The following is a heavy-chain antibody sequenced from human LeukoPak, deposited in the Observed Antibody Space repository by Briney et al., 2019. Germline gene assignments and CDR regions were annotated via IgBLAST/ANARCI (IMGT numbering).Heavy chain of an antibody. CDR2: MNPNSGNT. D-gene: IGHD2-21*02. J-gene: IGHJ4*02. CDR3: ASLAGVTYGFDY. Sequence: ASVKVSCKASGYTFTSYDINWVRHATGQGLEWMGWMNPNSGNTGYAQKFQGRVTMTRNTSISTAYMELSSLRSEDTAVYYCASLAGVTYGFDYWGQGTLVTVSS. V-gene: IGHV1-8*01. CDR1: GYTFTSYD.